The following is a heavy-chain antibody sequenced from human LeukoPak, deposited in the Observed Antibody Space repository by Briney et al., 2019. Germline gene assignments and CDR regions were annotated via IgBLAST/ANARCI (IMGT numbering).Heavy chain of an antibody. Sequence: ASVKLSCKASGYTFTSYDINWVRQATGQGLEWMAWITPNSGNTGYAQKVQGRVTMTRNTSISTPNMELSSLRSEDTAVYYCARDSTGDYWGKGTLVTVSS. CDR2: ITPNSGNT. V-gene: IGHV1-8*01. CDR3: ARDSTGDY. CDR1: GYTFTSYD. D-gene: IGHD6-25*01. J-gene: IGHJ4*02.